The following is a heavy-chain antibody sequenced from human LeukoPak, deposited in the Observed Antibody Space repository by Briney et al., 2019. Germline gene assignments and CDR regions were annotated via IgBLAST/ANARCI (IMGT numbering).Heavy chain of an antibody. CDR2: IYYSGST. Sequence: SETLSLTCTVSGGSVSSGSYYWSWIRQPPGKGLERIGYIYYSGSTNYNPSLKSRVTISVDTSKNQFSLKLSSVTAADTAVYYCARVLITMVRGVISYYYYGMDVWGKGTTVTVSS. CDR1: GGSVSSGSYY. J-gene: IGHJ6*04. D-gene: IGHD3-10*01. V-gene: IGHV4-61*01. CDR3: ARVLITMVRGVISYYYYGMDV.